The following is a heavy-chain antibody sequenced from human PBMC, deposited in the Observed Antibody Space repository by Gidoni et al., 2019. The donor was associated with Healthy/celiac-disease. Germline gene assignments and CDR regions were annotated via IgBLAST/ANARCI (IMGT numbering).Heavy chain of an antibody. V-gene: IGHV1-69*02. D-gene: IGHD4-17*01. Sequence: GRIIPILGIANYAQKFQGRVTITADKSTSTAYMELSSLRSEDTAVYYCARIGTSDYGDYGPFDYWGQGTLVTVSS. CDR3: ARIGTSDYGDYGPFDY. CDR2: IIPILGIA. J-gene: IGHJ4*02.